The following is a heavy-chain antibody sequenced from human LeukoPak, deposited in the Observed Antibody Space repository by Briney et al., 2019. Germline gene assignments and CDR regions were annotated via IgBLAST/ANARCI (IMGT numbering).Heavy chain of an antibody. CDR2: ISSSSSYI. J-gene: IGHJ4*02. CDR1: GFTFSSYS. CDR3: ASSAVAGLLFDY. D-gene: IGHD6-19*01. Sequence: PGGSLRLSCAASGFTFSSYSMNWVRQAPGKGLEWVSSISSSSSYIYYADSVKGRFTISRDNAKNSLYLQMNSLRAEDTAVYYCASSAVAGLLFDYWGQGTLVTVSS. V-gene: IGHV3-21*01.